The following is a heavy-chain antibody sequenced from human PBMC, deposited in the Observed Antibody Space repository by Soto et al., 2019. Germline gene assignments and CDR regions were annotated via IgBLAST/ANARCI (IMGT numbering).Heavy chain of an antibody. J-gene: IGHJ2*01. V-gene: IGHV3-74*01. CDR3: AKEPVGPDWYFDL. CDR1: GFTFNTYW. Sequence: GGSLRLSCAASGFTFNTYWMHWVRQAPGKGLVWVSRIDPFGSATHYADSVKGRFTVSRDNSKNTLYLQMNSLRAEDTAVYNCAKEPVGPDWYFDLWGRGTLVTVSS. CDR2: IDPFGSAT.